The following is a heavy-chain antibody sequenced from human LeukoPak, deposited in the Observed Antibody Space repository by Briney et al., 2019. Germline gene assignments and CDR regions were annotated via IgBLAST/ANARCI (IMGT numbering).Heavy chain of an antibody. V-gene: IGHV1-69*04. CDR1: GGTFSSYA. D-gene: IGHD6-13*01. CDR2: IIPILGIA. CDR3: ARGSTIAAAGNLDY. Sequence: SVKVSCKASGGTFSSYAISWVRQAPGQGLERMGRIIPILGIANYAQKFQGRVTITADKSTSTAYMELSSLRSEDTAVYYCARGSTIAAAGNLDYWGQGTLVTVSS. J-gene: IGHJ4*02.